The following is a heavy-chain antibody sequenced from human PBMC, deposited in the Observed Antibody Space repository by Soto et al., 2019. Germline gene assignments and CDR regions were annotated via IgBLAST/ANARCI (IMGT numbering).Heavy chain of an antibody. V-gene: IGHV4-61*08. CDR1: GDSLNDGYY. D-gene: IGHD3-10*01. CDR2: VYHSGST. CDR3: AKTTCYASGRY. Sequence: PSETLSLTCTVSGDSLNDGYYWSWIRQPPGKGLEWIGDVYHSGSTNYNPSLRSRATISVDMSKNQFSLKLRSVTAADTAVYYCAKTTCYASGRYWGQGTLVTVSS. J-gene: IGHJ4*02.